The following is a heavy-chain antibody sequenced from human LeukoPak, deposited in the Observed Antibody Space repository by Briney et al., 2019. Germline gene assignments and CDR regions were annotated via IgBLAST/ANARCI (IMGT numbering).Heavy chain of an antibody. CDR3: ARDSIAAAGTDY. Sequence: GRSLRLSCAASGFTFSSYAMHWVRQAPGKGLEWVSSTSSSSSYIYYADSVKGRFTISRDNAKNSLYLQMNSLRAEDTAVYYCARDSIAAAGTDYWGQGTLVTVSS. CDR1: GFTFSSYA. V-gene: IGHV3-21*01. J-gene: IGHJ4*02. CDR2: TSSSSSYI. D-gene: IGHD6-13*01.